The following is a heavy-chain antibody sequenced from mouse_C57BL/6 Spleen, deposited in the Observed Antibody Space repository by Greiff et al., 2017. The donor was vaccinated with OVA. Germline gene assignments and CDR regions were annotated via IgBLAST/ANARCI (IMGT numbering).Heavy chain of an antibody. J-gene: IGHJ3*01. CDR1: GFTFSNYW. Sequence: EVKVEESGGGLVQPGGSMKLSCVASGFTFSNYWMNWVRQSPEKGLEWVAQIRLKSDNYATHYAESVKGRFTISRDDSKSSVYLQMNNLRAEDTGIYYCTAGGTFADWGQGTLVTVSA. V-gene: IGHV6-3*01. D-gene: IGHD4-1*01. CDR3: TAGGTFAD. CDR2: IRLKSDNYAT.